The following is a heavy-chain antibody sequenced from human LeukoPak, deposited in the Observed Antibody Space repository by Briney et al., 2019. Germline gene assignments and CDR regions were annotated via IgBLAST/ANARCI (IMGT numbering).Heavy chain of an antibody. V-gene: IGHV4-34*01. D-gene: IGHD5-12*01. CDR1: GGSFRGFY. CDR3: AREDIAGRVTTILPY. CDR2: INHSGST. Sequence: SETLSLTCAVYGGSFRGFYWIWIRQTSGKGLEWIGEINHSGSTNYNPSLKSRVTMSVDTSKNQFSLNLRSMTAADAGIYYCAREDIAGRVTTILPYWGQGTLSPSPQ. J-gene: IGHJ4*02.